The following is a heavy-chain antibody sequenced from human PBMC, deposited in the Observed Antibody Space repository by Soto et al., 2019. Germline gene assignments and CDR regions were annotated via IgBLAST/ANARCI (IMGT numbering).Heavy chain of an antibody. V-gene: IGHV4-30-4*01. CDR3: ARQLWSYYYYYGMDV. CDR2: IYYSGST. CDR1: GGSISSGDYY. D-gene: IGHD5-18*01. Sequence: PSETLSLTCTVSGGSISSGDYYWSWIRQPPGKGLEWIGYIYYSGSTYYNPSLKSRVTISVDTSKNQFSLKLSSVTAADTAVYYCARQLWSYYYYYGMDVWGQGTTVTVSS. J-gene: IGHJ6*02.